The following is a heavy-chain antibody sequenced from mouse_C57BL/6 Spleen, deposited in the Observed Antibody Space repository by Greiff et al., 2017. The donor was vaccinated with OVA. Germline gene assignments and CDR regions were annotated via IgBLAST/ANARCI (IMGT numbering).Heavy chain of an antibody. CDR1: GYTFTDYY. D-gene: IGHD1-1*02. CDR3: APYGGAY. CDR2: INPNNGGT. J-gene: IGHJ3*01. Sequence: VQLQQSGPELVKPGASVKISCKASGYTFTDYYMNWVKQSHGKSLEWIGDINPNNGGTSYNQKFKGKATLTVDKSSSTAYMQLSSLTSEDSAVYFCAPYGGAYWGQGTLVTVSA. V-gene: IGHV1-26*01.